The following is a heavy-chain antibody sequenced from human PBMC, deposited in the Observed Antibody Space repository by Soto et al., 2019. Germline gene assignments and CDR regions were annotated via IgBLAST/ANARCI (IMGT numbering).Heavy chain of an antibody. J-gene: IGHJ4*02. V-gene: IGHV4-4*02. D-gene: IGHD6-13*01. CDR3: ARDQGSHPGD. Sequence: QVQLQESGPGLVRPSGTVSPTCAVSGLSISSGDWWSWVRQPPGKGLEWIGEIPHSGSTNYNPSLKSRVTMSVAPSKDLFALTLTSVTAADTAFYYCARDQGSHPGDWGQGTLVSVSS. CDR1: GLSISSGDW. CDR2: IPHSGST.